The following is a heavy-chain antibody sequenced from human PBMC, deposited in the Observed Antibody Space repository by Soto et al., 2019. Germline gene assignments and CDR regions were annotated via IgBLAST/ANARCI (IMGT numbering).Heavy chain of an antibody. CDR2: ISSSSYI. Sequence: GGSLRLSCAASGFTFRSYSMNWVRQAPGKGLEWVSSISSSSYIYYADSVKGRFTISRDNAKNSLYLQMNSLRAEDTAVYYCARDLSFWSGSGMDVWGQGTTVTVSS. V-gene: IGHV3-21*01. CDR1: GFTFRSYS. CDR3: ARDLSFWSGSGMDV. J-gene: IGHJ6*02. D-gene: IGHD3-3*01.